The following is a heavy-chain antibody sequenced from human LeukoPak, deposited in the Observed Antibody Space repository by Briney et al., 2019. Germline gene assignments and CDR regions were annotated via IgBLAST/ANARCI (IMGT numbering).Heavy chain of an antibody. J-gene: IGHJ6*02. D-gene: IGHD2-2*01. CDR1: GFPFSDYY. CDR3: ARGFDCSTTSCSCMDV. Sequence: GGSLRLSCVASGFPFSDYYMSWIRQAPGKGLDWVSYISGSGGEIYYADSVKGRFTISRDNAKNSLYLQMNSLRAEDTAVYYCARGFDCSTTSCSCMDVWGQGTTVTVSS. CDR2: ISGSGGEI. V-gene: IGHV3-11*01.